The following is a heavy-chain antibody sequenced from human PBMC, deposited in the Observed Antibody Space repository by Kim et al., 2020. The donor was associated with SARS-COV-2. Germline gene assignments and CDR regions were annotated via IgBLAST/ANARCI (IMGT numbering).Heavy chain of an antibody. J-gene: IGHJ4*02. D-gene: IGHD6-13*01. Sequence: NKYHATSVKGRFTISRDNSKNTLYLQMNSLRAEDTAVYYCAGAGTYDYWGQGTLVTVSS. CDR2: NK. V-gene: IGHV3-33*01. CDR3: AGAGTYDY.